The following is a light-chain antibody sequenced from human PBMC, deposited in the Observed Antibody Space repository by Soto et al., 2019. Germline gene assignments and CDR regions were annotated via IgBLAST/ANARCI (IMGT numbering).Light chain of an antibody. CDR1: QSLTSS. J-gene: IGKJ4*01. V-gene: IGKV3-15*01. CDR2: DAS. CDR3: LQHNEWPPLT. Sequence: EIVMTQTPATLCVSPGERATLSCRASQSLTSSLAWYQQKPGQAPRLLIFDASTRATGIPARFSGSGSGTEFTLTISSLQSEDFAVYYCLQHNEWPPLTFGGGTKVDIK.